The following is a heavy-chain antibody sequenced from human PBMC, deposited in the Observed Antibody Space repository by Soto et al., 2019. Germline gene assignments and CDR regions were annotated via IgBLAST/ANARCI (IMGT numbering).Heavy chain of an antibody. J-gene: IGHJ6*02. V-gene: IGHV3-9*01. Sequence: EVQLVESGGGLVQPGRSLRLSCAASGFTFDDYAMHWVRQAPGKGLEWVSGISWNSGSIGYADSVKGRFTISRDNAKNSLHLQMTSLRAEDTALYYCARDAITMVRGVISYYGMDVWGQGTTVTVSS. CDR1: GFTFDDYA. CDR2: ISWNSGSI. CDR3: ARDAITMVRGVISYYGMDV. D-gene: IGHD3-10*01.